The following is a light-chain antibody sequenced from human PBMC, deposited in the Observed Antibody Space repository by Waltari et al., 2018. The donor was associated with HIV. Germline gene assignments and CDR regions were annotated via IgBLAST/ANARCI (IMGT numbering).Light chain of an antibody. CDR1: ALPTKY. Sequence: SYELTQPPSVSVSPGQTARITCSGDALPTKYAYWYQQKPGQAPVLVINKDNERPSGLPERFSGSSSGTTVTLTISGVQAEDEADYYCQSADSTTTDSWVFGGGTKLTVL. V-gene: IGLV3-25*03. CDR3: QSADSTTTDSWV. CDR2: KDN. J-gene: IGLJ3*02.